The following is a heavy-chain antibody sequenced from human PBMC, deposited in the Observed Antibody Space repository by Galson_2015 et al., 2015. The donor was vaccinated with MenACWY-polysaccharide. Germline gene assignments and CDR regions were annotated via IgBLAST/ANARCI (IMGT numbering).Heavy chain of an antibody. V-gene: IGHV5-51*01. D-gene: IGHD2-2*02. Sequence: QSGAEVIKPGESLQISCKGSGYSCARYWNGWVRQMPGQGMEWMGMIYPSDSDTRYSPSFHGQVTISADKSISTVYLQWSSLRASDTAIYYCVRHLYADFWGQGTLVTVSS. CDR1: GYSCARYW. J-gene: IGHJ4*02. CDR3: VRHLYADF. CDR2: IYPSDSDT.